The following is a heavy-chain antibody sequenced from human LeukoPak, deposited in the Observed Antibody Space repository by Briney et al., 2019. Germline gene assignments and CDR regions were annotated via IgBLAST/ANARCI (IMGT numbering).Heavy chain of an antibody. Sequence: ASVKVSCKASGYTFTGYYMHWVRQAPGQGLEWMGWISTYNGNSNYAQKLQGRVTMTTDTSTSTAYMELRSLRSDDTAVYYCARDEQQLGNWFDPWGQGTLVTVSS. J-gene: IGHJ5*02. CDR2: ISTYNGNS. CDR3: ARDEQQLGNWFDP. V-gene: IGHV1-18*04. CDR1: GYTFTGYY. D-gene: IGHD6-13*01.